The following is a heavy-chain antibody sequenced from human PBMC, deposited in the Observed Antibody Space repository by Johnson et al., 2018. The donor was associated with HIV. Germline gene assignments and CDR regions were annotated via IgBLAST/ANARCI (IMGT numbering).Heavy chain of an antibody. J-gene: IGHJ3*02. CDR2: IFTVGDV. CDR3: ARVRGAFDI. V-gene: IGHV3-66*02. Sequence: VQLVESGGGLVKPGGSLRLSCAASGFTFSNAWMSWVRQAPGQGLEWVSVIFTVGDVYYADSVKGRFTISRDNSKNTLYLQMNSLRAEDTAVYYCARVRGAFDIWGQGTMVTVSS. CDR1: GFTFSNAW.